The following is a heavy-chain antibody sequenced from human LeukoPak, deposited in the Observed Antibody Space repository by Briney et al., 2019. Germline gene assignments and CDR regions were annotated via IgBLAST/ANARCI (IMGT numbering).Heavy chain of an antibody. CDR1: GFTFSSYG. J-gene: IGHJ6*02. D-gene: IGHD3-3*01. V-gene: IGHV3-33*01. CDR3: ARDRTIFGVVNYYYGMDV. Sequence: GRSLRLSCAASGFTFSSYGMPWVRQAPGKGLEWVAVIRYDGSNKYYADSVKGRFTISRDNSKNTLYLQMNSLRAEDTAVYYCARDRTIFGVVNYYYGMDVWGQGTTVTVSS. CDR2: IRYDGSNK.